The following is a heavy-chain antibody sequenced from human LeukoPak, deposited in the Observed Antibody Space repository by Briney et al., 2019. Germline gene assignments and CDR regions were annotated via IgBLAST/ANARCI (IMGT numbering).Heavy chain of an antibody. CDR3: ARDRVLGCSGGSCYGLVSSENFDY. J-gene: IGHJ4*02. Sequence: GGSLRLSCAASGFTFSSYSMNWVRQAPGKGLVWVSSISSSSSYIYYADSVKGRFTISRDNAKNSLYLQMNSLRAEDTAVYYCARDRVLGCSGGSCYGLVSSENFDYWGQGTLVTVSS. V-gene: IGHV3-21*01. CDR2: ISSSSSYI. D-gene: IGHD2-15*01. CDR1: GFTFSSYS.